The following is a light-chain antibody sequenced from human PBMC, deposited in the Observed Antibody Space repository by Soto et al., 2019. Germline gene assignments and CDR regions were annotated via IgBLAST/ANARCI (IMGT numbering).Light chain of an antibody. CDR1: QSVSSY. J-gene: IGKJ4*01. Sequence: EIVLTQSPATLSLSPGERATLSCRASQSVSSYLAWYQQKPGQAPKLLIYDASNRATGIPARFSGSGSGTDFTLTISSLEPEDFALYYCQQSSNWPLPFGGGTKVEIK. CDR2: DAS. CDR3: QQSSNWPLP. V-gene: IGKV3-11*01.